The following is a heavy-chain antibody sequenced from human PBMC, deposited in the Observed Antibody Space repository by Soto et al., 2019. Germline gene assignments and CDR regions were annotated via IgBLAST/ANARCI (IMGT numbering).Heavy chain of an antibody. D-gene: IGHD3-9*01. CDR2: IIPIFGTA. J-gene: IGHJ6*02. CDR1: GGTFSSYA. Sequence: SVKVSCKASGGTFSSYAISWVRQAPGQGLEWMGGIIPIFGTANYAQKFQGRVTITADESTSTAYMELSSLRSEDTAVYYCARARGGILTGYYYYGMDVWGQGTTVTVS. V-gene: IGHV1-69*13. CDR3: ARARGGILTGYYYYGMDV.